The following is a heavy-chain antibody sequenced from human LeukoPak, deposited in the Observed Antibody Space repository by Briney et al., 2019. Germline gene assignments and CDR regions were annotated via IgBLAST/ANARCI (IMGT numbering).Heavy chain of an antibody. V-gene: IGHV3-30*18. CDR2: ISYDGSNK. Sequence: GGSLRLSCAASGFTFSSYWMNWARQAPGKGLEWVAVISYDGSNKYYADSVKGRFTISRDNSKNTLYLQMNSLRAEDTAVYYCAKLGGSDVAATHAFDYWGQGTLVTVSS. CDR1: GFTFSSYW. J-gene: IGHJ4*02. CDR3: AKLGGSDVAATHAFDY. D-gene: IGHD2-15*01.